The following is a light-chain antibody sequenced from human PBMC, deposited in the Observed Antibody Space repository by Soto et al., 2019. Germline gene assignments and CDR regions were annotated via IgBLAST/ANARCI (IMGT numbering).Light chain of an antibody. J-gene: IGLJ1*01. Sequence: QSVLTQPASVSGSPGQSITISCTGTSSDVGGYNYVSWYQQHPGKAPKLMIYDVSNRPSGVSNRFSGSKSGNTASLTISGLQAEDEAAYYCSSSTSRSTYYFFGTGTKVTVL. V-gene: IGLV2-14*01. CDR2: DVS. CDR1: SSDVGGYNY. CDR3: SSSTSRSTYYF.